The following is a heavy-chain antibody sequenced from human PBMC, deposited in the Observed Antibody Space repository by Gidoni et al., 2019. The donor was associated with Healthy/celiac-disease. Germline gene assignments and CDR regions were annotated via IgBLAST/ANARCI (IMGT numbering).Heavy chain of an antibody. CDR3: ARAEGLIQDDYCYYDGMDV. CDR1: VSTFTVYF. D-gene: IGHD5-18*01. J-gene: IGHJ6*02. Sequence: QVQLVQSGAEVQKPGASVTFCCKASVSTFTVYFMRWVRQAPGQGLEWLGWISRSSGGTNYAQKFQGRVTMTRDTSISTAYMELSRLRSDDTAVYYCARAEGLIQDDYCYYDGMDVWGQGTTVTVSS. V-gene: IGHV1-2*02. CDR2: ISRSSGGT.